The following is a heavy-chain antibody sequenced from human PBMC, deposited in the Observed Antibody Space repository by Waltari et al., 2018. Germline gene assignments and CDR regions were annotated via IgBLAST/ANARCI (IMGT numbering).Heavy chain of an antibody. CDR2: MYYSGTT. CDR3: ASSSTHKHFQY. J-gene: IGHJ1*01. V-gene: IGHV4-59*11. D-gene: IGHD2-2*01. Sequence: QVQLQESGPGLVKPSETLSLTCTVSGASISSHFWSWIRQPPGKGLEWIGYMYYSGTTNYNPSLKSRVTMSLDTSKNQISLKLTSVTAADTAVYYCASSSTHKHFQYWGHGTLGTVSS. CDR1: GASISSHF.